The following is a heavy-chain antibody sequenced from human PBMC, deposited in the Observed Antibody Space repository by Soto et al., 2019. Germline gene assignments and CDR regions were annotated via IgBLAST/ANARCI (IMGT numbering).Heavy chain of an antibody. J-gene: IGHJ6*02. Sequence: PGGSLRLSCAASGFTFSDYYMSWIRQAPGKGLEWVSYISSSGSTIYYADSVKGRFTISRDNAKNSLYLQMNSLRAEDTAVYYCARDQERGYSYAYEGPDYGMDVWGQGTTVTV. CDR1: GFTFSDYY. D-gene: IGHD5-18*01. V-gene: IGHV3-11*01. CDR2: ISSSGSTI. CDR3: ARDQERGYSYAYEGPDYGMDV.